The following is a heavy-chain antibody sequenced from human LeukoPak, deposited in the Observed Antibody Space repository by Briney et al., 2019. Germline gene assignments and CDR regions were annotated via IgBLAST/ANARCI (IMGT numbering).Heavy chain of an antibody. Sequence: PGGSLRLSCAASGFTFSSYGMHWVRQAPGKGLEWVAIISYDRSNKYYADSVKGRFTISRDNSKNTLYLQMNSLRPEDTAVYYCARWPYSSSYYFDYWGQGTLVTVSS. J-gene: IGHJ4*02. V-gene: IGHV3-30*03. CDR2: ISYDRSNK. CDR1: GFTFSSYG. D-gene: IGHD6-6*01. CDR3: ARWPYSSSYYFDY.